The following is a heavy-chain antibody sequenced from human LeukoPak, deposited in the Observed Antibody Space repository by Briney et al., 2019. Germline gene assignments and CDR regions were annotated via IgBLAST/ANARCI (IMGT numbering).Heavy chain of an antibody. CDR1: GYTFNRYY. CDR3: AREDNWNYDY. V-gene: IGHV1-2*02. Sequence: ASVKVSCKASGYTFNRYYMHWVRQAPGRGLEWMGWLNPNSGVTKYAQKFQGRVTMTRDTSISTAYMELSSLRSDDTAVYYCAREDNWNYDYWGQGTLVTVSS. CDR2: LNPNSGVT. J-gene: IGHJ4*02. D-gene: IGHD1-7*01.